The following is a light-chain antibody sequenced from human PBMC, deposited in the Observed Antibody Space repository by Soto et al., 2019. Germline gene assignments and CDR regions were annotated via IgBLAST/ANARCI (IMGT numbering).Light chain of an antibody. V-gene: IGKV3-11*01. Sequence: EIVLTQSPATLSLSPGERATLSFRASQSVSSYLAWYQQKPGQAPRLLIYDASNRATGIPARFSGSGSGTDFTLTISSLEPEDFAVYYCQQRSNWPPRTFGPGTKVDI. J-gene: IGKJ3*01. CDR3: QQRSNWPPRT. CDR1: QSVSSY. CDR2: DAS.